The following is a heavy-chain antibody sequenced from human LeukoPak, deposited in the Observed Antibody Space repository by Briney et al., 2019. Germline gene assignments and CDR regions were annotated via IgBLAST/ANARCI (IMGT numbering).Heavy chain of an antibody. D-gene: IGHD4-17*01. CDR3: ATDLGRVTTQHYSYYMDV. J-gene: IGHJ6*03. Sequence: EASVKVSCKVSGYTLTELSMHWVRQAPGKGLEWMGGFDPEDGETIYAQKFQGRVTMTEDTSTDTAYMELSSLRSEDTAVYYCATDLGRVTTQHYSYYMDVWGKGTTVTVSS. CDR2: FDPEDGET. CDR1: GYTLTELS. V-gene: IGHV1-24*01.